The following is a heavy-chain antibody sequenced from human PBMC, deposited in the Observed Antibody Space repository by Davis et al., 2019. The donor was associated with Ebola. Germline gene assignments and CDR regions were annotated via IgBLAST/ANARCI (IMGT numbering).Heavy chain of an antibody. CDR3: ARDRIMITFGGVIARDAFDI. CDR1: GGSISSGGYY. D-gene: IGHD3-16*02. Sequence: PSETLSLTCTVSGGSISSGGYYCSWIRQHPGKGLEWIGYIYYSGGTYYNPSLKSRVTISVDTSKNQFSLKLSSVTAADTAVYYCARDRIMITFGGVIARDAFDIWGQGTMVTVSS. CDR2: IYYSGGT. J-gene: IGHJ3*02. V-gene: IGHV4-31*03.